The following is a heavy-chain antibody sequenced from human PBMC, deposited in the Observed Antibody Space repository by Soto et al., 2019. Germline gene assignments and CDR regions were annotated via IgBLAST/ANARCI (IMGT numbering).Heavy chain of an antibody. J-gene: IGHJ3*02. CDR1: ECTFSSFS. CDR2: IDSSSTTI. D-gene: IGHD2-15*01. V-gene: IGHV3-48*01. Sequence: SLRLSCSASECTFSSFSINWVRQAPGQGLEWVSYIDSSSTTIYYADSVKGRFTISRDNVKNALYLQMNSLRAEDTAVYYCARRMAANDVFDIWGQGTMVTGSS. CDR3: ARRMAANDVFDI.